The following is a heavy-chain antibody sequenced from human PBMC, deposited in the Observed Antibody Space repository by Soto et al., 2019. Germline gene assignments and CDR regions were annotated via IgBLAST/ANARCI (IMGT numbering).Heavy chain of an antibody. CDR2: IRSKAYGGTT. J-gene: IGHJ3*02. D-gene: IGHD5-18*01. V-gene: IGHV3-49*03. CDR3: TRRALGYSYGLGAFDI. CDR1: GFTFGDYA. Sequence: GGSLRLSCTASGFTFGDYAMSWFRQSPGKGLEWVGFIRSKAYGGTTEYAASVKGRFTISRDDSKSIAYLQMNSLKTEDTAVYYCTRRALGYSYGLGAFDIWGQGTMVTVSS.